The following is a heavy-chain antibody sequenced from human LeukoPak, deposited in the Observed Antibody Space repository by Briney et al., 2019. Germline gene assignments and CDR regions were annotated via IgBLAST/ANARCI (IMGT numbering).Heavy chain of an antibody. CDR1: GFTFSSYA. Sequence: GGSLRLSCAASGFTFSSYAMSWVRQAPGKGLEWISAISGSGGSTYYADSVKGRFTISRDNSKNTLYLQMNSLRAEDTAVYYCAKLGSDLSITMIVVVHFDYWGQGTLVTVSS. CDR3: AKLGSDLSITMIVVVHFDY. D-gene: IGHD3-22*01. CDR2: ISGSGGST. V-gene: IGHV3-23*01. J-gene: IGHJ4*02.